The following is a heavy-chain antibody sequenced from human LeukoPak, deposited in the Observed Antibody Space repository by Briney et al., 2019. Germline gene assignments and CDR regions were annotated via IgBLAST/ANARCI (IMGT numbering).Heavy chain of an antibody. CDR3: ARDGLSVAAAGIYYFDY. V-gene: IGHV3-21*01. CDR2: ISSSSSYI. Sequence: GGSLRLSCAASGFTFSSYSMNWVRQAPGKGLKWVSSISSSSSYIYYADPVKGRFTISRDNAKNSLYLQMNSLGAEDTAVYYRARDGLSVAAAGIYYFDYWSQGTLVTVSS. D-gene: IGHD6-13*01. CDR1: GFTFSSYS. J-gene: IGHJ4*02.